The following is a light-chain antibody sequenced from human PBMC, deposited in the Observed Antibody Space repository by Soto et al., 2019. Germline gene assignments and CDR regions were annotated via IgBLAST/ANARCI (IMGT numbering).Light chain of an antibody. CDR1: QTILHNSQNKNY. Sequence: IVMTQSPEFLSVSLGERATINCKSSQTILHNSQNKNYLAWYQQKAGQAPKLLIYWASTRASGVPERFSGSGSGTEFTLIISSLPTEDVAIYYCQQYLDTPYTFGQGTEMDTK. CDR2: WAS. CDR3: QQYLDTPYT. V-gene: IGKV4-1*01. J-gene: IGKJ2*01.